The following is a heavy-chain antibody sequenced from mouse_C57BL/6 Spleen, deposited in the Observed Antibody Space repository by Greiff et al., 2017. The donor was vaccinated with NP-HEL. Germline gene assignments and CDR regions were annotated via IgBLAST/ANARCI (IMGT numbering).Heavy chain of an antibody. CDR3: ARSGYYGSSPWYFDV. CDR2: IDPSDSYT. Sequence: VKLQQPGAELVMPGASVKLSCKASGYTFTSYWMHWVKQRPGQGLEWIGEIDPSDSYTNYNQKFKGKSTLTVDKSSSTAYMQLSSLTSEDSAVYYCARSGYYGSSPWYFDVWGTGTTVTVSS. D-gene: IGHD1-1*01. V-gene: IGHV1-69*01. CDR1: GYTFTSYW. J-gene: IGHJ1*03.